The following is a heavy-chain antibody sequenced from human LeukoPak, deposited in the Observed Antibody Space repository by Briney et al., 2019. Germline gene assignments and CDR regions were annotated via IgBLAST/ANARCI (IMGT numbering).Heavy chain of an antibody. V-gene: IGHV4-38-2*01. CDR2: IYYSGST. D-gene: IGHD2-15*01. J-gene: IGHJ4*02. Sequence: SETLSLTCAVSGYSISSGYYWGWIRQPPGKGLEWIGSIYYSGSTYYNPSLKSRVTISVDTSKNQLSLKLSSVAAADTAVYYCARGGDIVVVVAANAFDYWGQGTLVTVSS. CDR1: GYSISSGYY. CDR3: ARGGDIVVVVAANAFDY.